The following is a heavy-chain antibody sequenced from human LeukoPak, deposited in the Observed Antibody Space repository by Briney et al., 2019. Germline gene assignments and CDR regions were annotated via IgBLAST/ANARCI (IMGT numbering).Heavy chain of an antibody. D-gene: IGHD3-22*01. CDR1: GGSISSSSYY. J-gene: IGHJ4*02. Sequence: SETLSLTCTVSGGSISSSSYYGGWIRQPPGKGLEWIGSSYYSGSTYYNPSLKSRVTISVDTSKNQFSLKLSSVTAADTAVYYCARHVVGYSYDSSGGSLDYWGQGTLVTVSS. CDR3: ARHVVGYSYDSSGGSLDY. V-gene: IGHV4-39*01. CDR2: SYYSGST.